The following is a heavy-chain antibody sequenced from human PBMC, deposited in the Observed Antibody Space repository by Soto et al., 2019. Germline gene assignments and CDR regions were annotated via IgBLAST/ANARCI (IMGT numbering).Heavy chain of an antibody. CDR3: AKEPVGPDWYFDL. V-gene: IGHV3-23*01. CDR2: ISGSGIST. J-gene: IGHJ2*01. CDR1: GFTFRSYA. Sequence: VQLLESGGGLVQPGGSLRLSCAASGFTFRSYAMSWVRQAPGKGLEWVSGISGSGISTHYADSVKGRFTVSRDNSKNTLYLQMNSPRAEDTAVYNCAKEPVGPDWYFDLWGRGTLVTVSS.